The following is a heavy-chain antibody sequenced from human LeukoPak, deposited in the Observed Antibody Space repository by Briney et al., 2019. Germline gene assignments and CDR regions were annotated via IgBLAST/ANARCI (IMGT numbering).Heavy chain of an antibody. CDR2: IFWDEDE. CDR3: AHRHNLGATGPVITFDS. V-gene: IGHV2-5*02. D-gene: IGHD3-9*01. CDR1: GFSLSTHGMG. J-gene: IGHJ4*02. Sequence: SGPTLVNPTQTLTLTCTFSGFSLSTHGMGVGWIRQPPGKALEWLALIFWDEDERYSPSLKSRLTITKDTFKNQVVLTMTNMDPVDTATYYCAHRHNLGATGPVITFDSWGQGTLVTVSS.